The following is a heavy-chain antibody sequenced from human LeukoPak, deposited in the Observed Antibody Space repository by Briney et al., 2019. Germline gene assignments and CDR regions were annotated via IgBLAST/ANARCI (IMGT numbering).Heavy chain of an antibody. CDR1: GFTFTYYA. Sequence: PGGSLRLSCAASGFTFTYYAMSWVRQAPGRGLEWVSGLTGSGDGTCYADSVKGRFTISRDNSKNTLYQQMNSLRAEDTAVYYCAKDLSKTIIRGVDSWGQGTLVTVSS. D-gene: IGHD3-10*01. CDR2: LTGSGDGT. J-gene: IGHJ4*02. CDR3: AKDLSKTIIRGVDS. V-gene: IGHV3-23*01.